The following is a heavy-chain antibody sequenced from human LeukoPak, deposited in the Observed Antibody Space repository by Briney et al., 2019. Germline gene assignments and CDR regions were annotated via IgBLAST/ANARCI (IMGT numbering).Heavy chain of an antibody. CDR1: GFTFSSYA. D-gene: IGHD2-21*01. CDR3: AKTVVVITFRFDS. J-gene: IGHJ4*02. Sequence: GGSLRLSCAASGFTFSSYAMSWVRQAPGKGLEWVSAISGDGARTYYADSVKGRFTISRDNSKNTLDLQMNSLRAEDTAIYYCAKTVVVITFRFDSWGQGSLVTVSS. CDR2: ISGDGART. V-gene: IGHV3-23*01.